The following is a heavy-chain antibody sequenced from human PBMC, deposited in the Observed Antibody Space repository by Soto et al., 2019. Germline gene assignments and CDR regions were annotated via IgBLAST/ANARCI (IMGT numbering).Heavy chain of an antibody. D-gene: IGHD3-3*01. J-gene: IGHJ4*02. CDR1: GFTFDDYA. Sequence: EVQLVESGGGLVQPGRSLRLSCAASGFTFDDYAMHWVRQAPGKGLEWVSGISWNSGSIGYADSVKGRFTISRDNAKNSLYLQMNSLRAEDTALYYCAADFWSRDSGYWGQGTLVTVSS. CDR2: ISWNSGSI. V-gene: IGHV3-9*01. CDR3: AADFWSRDSGY.